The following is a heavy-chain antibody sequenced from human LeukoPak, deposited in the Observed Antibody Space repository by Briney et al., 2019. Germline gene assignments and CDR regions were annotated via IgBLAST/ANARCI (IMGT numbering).Heavy chain of an antibody. J-gene: IGHJ4*02. CDR3: ARDNIAVAGNLGGYYFDY. CDR2: ISGSGGST. D-gene: IGHD6-19*01. V-gene: IGHV3-23*01. Sequence: GGSLRLSCAASGFTFSSYAMSWVRQAPGKGLEWVSAISGSGGSTYYADSVKGRFTISRDNSKNTLYLQMNSLRAEDTAVYYCARDNIAVAGNLGGYYFDYWGQGTLVTVSS. CDR1: GFTFSSYA.